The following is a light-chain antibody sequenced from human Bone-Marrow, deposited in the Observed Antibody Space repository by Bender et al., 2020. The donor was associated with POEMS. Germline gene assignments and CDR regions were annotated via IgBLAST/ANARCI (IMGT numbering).Light chain of an antibody. CDR2: DVN. CDR1: SSNFGGYNY. V-gene: IGLV2-14*03. J-gene: IGLJ3*02. Sequence: QSALTQPASVSGSPGQSVTISCTGTSSNFGGYNYVSWYQQHPGKAPRLMIYDVNIRPSGISDRFSGSKSGNSASLTISGLQAEDEADYYCSSYTTITTGVFGGGTKLTVL. CDR3: SSYTTITTGV.